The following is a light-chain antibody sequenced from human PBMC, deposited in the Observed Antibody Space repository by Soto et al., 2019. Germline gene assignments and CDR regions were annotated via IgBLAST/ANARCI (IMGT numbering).Light chain of an antibody. V-gene: IGLV1-44*01. J-gene: IGLJ2*01. Sequence: QSVLSQPPSASGTPGQRVTISCSGSTSNIGSNTVNWYQQLPGTAPKLLMYSNNQRPSGVSDRFSGSKSGTSASLAVRGLQSEDEADYYCATWDDSLNGHVVFGGGTKLTVL. CDR1: TSNIGSNT. CDR2: SNN. CDR3: ATWDDSLNGHVV.